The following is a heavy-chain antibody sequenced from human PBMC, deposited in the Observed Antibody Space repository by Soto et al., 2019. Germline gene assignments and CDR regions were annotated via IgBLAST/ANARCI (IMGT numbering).Heavy chain of an antibody. J-gene: IGHJ4*02. V-gene: IGHV4-30-2*01. CDR2: IYHSGST. D-gene: IGHD6-19*01. CDR3: ASRVSDYFDY. CDR1: GGSISSGGFS. Sequence: PSETLSLTCAVSGGSISSGGFSCNWIRQPPGKGLEWIGYIYHSGSTYFNPSLKSRVTMPVDRSTNQFSLKLSSVTAADTAVYYCASRVSDYFDYWGQGTPVTVSS.